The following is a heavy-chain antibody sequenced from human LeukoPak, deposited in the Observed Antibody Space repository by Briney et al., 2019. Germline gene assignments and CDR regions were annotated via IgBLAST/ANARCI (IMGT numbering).Heavy chain of an antibody. CDR3: ARGRRITMVRGNHAFDY. D-gene: IGHD3-10*01. CDR1: GGSISSSSYY. V-gene: IGHV4-39*07. J-gene: IGHJ4*02. CDR2: IYYSGST. Sequence: PSETLSLTCTVSGGSISSSSYYWGWIRQPPGKGLEWIGSIYYSGSTYYNPSLKSRVTISVDTSKNQFSLKLSSVTAADTAVYYCARGRRITMVRGNHAFDYWGQGTLVTVSS.